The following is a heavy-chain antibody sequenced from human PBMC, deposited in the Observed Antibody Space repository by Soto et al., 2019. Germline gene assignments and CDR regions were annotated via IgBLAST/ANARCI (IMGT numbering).Heavy chain of an antibody. J-gene: IGHJ6*02. D-gene: IGHD5-18*01. CDR3: ARDRLMATAGTARHYFGLDV. V-gene: IGHV4-31*03. CDR1: GGSIRSGGYY. CDR2: IYYSGNT. Sequence: QVQLQESGPGLVKPSQTLSLTCTVSGGSIRSGGYYWSWVRQNPRRGLEWIGNIYYSGNTYYNPSLKSRLTISVDTSKTQFSLTLSSVTAADTAVYYCARDRLMATAGTARHYFGLDVWGQGTTVTVSS.